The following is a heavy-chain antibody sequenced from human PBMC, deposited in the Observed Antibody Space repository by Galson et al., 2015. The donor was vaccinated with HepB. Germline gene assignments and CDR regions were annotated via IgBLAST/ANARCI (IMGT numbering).Heavy chain of an antibody. CDR1: GFTFSSYA. CDR2: ISGSGGST. Sequence: SLRLSCAASGFTFSSYAMSWVRQAPGKGLEWVSAISGSGGSTYYADSVKGRFTISRDNSKNTLYLQMNSLRAEDTAVYYCAKDQRYFDWLPSSWGQGTLVTVSS. D-gene: IGHD3-9*01. J-gene: IGHJ5*02. V-gene: IGHV3-23*01. CDR3: AKDQRYFDWLPSS.